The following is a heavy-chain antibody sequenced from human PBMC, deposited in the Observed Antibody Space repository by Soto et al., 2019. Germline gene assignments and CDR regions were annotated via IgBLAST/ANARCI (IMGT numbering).Heavy chain of an antibody. J-gene: IGHJ4*02. CDR2: INPSGGST. D-gene: IGHD3-3*01. CDR1: GYTFTSYY. V-gene: IGHV1-46*01. Sequence: GASVKVSCKASGYTFTSYYMHWVRQAPGQGLEWMGIINPSGGSTSYAQKFQGRVTMTRDTSTSTVYMELSSLRSEDTAVYYCARGTNGRVLRFLEWLPQDYWGQGTLVTVSS. CDR3: ARGTNGRVLRFLEWLPQDY.